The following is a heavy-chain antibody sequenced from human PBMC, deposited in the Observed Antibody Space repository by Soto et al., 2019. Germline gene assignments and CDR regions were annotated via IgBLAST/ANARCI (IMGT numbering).Heavy chain of an antibody. Sequence: EVQLVESGGGLVKPGGSLRLSCAASGFIFSSYSMNWVRQAPGKWLELVASISSSSSYIYYADSVKGRFTISRDKAKNSLDLQMNSLRAEDKAGYYCAMYDYRKLDYWGQGTLVTASS. D-gene: IGHD4-4*01. J-gene: IGHJ4*02. CDR3: AMYDYRKLDY. V-gene: IGHV3-21*01. CDR2: ISSSSSYI. CDR1: GFIFSSYS.